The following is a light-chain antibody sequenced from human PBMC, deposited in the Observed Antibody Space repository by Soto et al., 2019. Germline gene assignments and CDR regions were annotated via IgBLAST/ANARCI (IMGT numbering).Light chain of an antibody. CDR3: QQYHDLFPWT. Sequence: DLQMTQSPSSLSASVGDRVTVTCQASQDISNYLNWYQHKAGKAPKLLISDASNLQTGVPSRFSGSVSGTDFTFTISSLQPEDIATYYCQQYHDLFPWTFGQGTKVEI. J-gene: IGKJ1*01. CDR2: DAS. CDR1: QDISNY. V-gene: IGKV1-33*01.